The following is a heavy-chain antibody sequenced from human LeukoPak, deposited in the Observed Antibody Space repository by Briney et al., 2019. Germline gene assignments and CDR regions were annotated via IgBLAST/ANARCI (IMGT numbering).Heavy chain of an antibody. CDR2: INPDGSRT. Sequence: PGGSLRLSCAASGFTFSSYWVHWVRQVPGKGLVWVSRINPDGSRTDYADSVKGRFTISRDNAKNTLYLQMNSLRVEDTAVYYCSRDFGGAVDYWGQGSLVTVSS. J-gene: IGHJ4*02. CDR3: SRDFGGAVDY. D-gene: IGHD1-26*01. V-gene: IGHV3-74*01. CDR1: GFTFSSYW.